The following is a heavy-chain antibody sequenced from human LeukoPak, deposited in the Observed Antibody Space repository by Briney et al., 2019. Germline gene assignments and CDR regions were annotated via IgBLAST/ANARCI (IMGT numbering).Heavy chain of an antibody. CDR3: ARGKTSQNIVTRKTYNWFDP. D-gene: IGHD2/OR15-2a*01. Sequence: GGSLRLSCAASGFTFNAYSMGWVRQAPGKGLEWVSIISRASESIFYADSVKGRFTISRDNAKNSLYLQMKSLRAEDTAVYYCARGKTSQNIVTRKTYNWFDPWGQGTLVTVSS. V-gene: IGHV3-21*01. CDR1: GFTFNAYS. J-gene: IGHJ5*02. CDR2: ISRASESI.